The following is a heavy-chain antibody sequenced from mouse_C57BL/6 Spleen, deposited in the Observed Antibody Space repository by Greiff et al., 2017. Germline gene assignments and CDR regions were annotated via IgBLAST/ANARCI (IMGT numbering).Heavy chain of an antibody. D-gene: IGHD1-1*01. J-gene: IGHJ2*01. CDR1: GYTFTSYW. CDR3: APTDYYCSSNFDY. V-gene: IGHV1-64*01. Sequence: QVQLQQPGAELVKPGASVKLSCKASGYTFTSYWMHWVKQRPGQGLEWIGMIHPNSGGTNYNEKFKSKATLTVDKSSSTAYMQLSSLSSEVSSVYYCAPTDYYCSSNFDYWGQGPTLTVSS. CDR2: IHPNSGGT.